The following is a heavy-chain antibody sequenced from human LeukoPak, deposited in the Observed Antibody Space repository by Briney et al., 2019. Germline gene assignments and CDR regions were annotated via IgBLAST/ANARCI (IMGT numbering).Heavy chain of an antibody. CDR1: GFIFIDYW. J-gene: IGHJ6*02. CDR2: INPDGTAT. V-gene: IGHV3-74*01. CDR3: ARSLPGLDV. Sequence: PGGSLRLSCEISGFIFIDYWTHWVRQVPGKGPVWVSRINPDGTATNYADSVKGRFIISRDNAKNTLYLQMNSLRVEDTAMYYCARSLPGLDVWGQGTTVTVSS.